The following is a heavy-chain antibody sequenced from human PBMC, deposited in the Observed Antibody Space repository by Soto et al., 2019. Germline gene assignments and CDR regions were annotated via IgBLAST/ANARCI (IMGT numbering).Heavy chain of an antibody. CDR1: GGSISSGDYY. J-gene: IGHJ6*02. CDR2: IYYSGST. Sequence: SETLSLTCTVSGGSISSGDYYWSWIRQPPGKGLEWIGYIYYSGSTYYNPSLKSRVTISVDTSKNQFSLKLSSVTAADTAVYYCARAGLRYCISTSCYFSYGMDVWGQGTTVTVSS. CDR3: ARAGLRYCISTSCYFSYGMDV. D-gene: IGHD2-2*01. V-gene: IGHV4-30-4*01.